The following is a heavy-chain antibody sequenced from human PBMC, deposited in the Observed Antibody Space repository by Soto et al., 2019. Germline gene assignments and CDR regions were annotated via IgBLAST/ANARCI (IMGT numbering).Heavy chain of an antibody. Sequence: PSETLSLTCTVSGDSLSSGGHYWSWIRQHPGKGLEWIGHIYDSVNTYYSPSLRSRVTISADMSKNQFSLNPRSVTAADTAVYYCARARYCSGGSCYSGRRYNWFDPWGQGTLVTVSS. CDR2: IYDSVNT. V-gene: IGHV4-31*03. D-gene: IGHD2-15*01. CDR1: GDSLSSGGHY. J-gene: IGHJ5*02. CDR3: ARARYCSGGSCYSGRRYNWFDP.